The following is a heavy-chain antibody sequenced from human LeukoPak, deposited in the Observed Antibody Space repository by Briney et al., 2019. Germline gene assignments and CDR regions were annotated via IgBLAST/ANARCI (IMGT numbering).Heavy chain of an antibody. J-gene: IGHJ6*02. CDR2: IYYSGST. Sequence: SETLSLTCTVSGCSISSGGYYWSWIRQHPGKGLEWIGYIYYSGSTYYNPSLKSRGTISVDTSKNQFSLKLSSVAAADTGVYYCVRFGGGPEEVLDVWGQGTTVTVSS. CDR1: GCSISSGGYY. CDR3: VRFGGGPEEVLDV. V-gene: IGHV4-31*03. D-gene: IGHD3-16*01.